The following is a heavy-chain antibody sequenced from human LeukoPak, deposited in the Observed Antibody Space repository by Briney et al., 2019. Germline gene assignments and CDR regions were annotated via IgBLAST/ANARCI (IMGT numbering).Heavy chain of an antibody. CDR1: GGSFSDYW. Sequence: SETLSLTCAVYGGSFSDYWWTWIRQSPGKGLEWIGEVNHSGRTNYNPSLKSRVSISVDRSKNQLYLKLSSVTAADTAVYYCARDNYDNSGYYFDYWGQGTLVTVSS. D-gene: IGHD3-22*01. V-gene: IGHV4-34*10. CDR3: ARDNYDNSGYYFDY. CDR2: VNHSGRT. J-gene: IGHJ4*02.